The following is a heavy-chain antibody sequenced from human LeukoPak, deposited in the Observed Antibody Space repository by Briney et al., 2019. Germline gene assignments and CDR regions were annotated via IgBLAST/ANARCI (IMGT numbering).Heavy chain of an antibody. V-gene: IGHV3-33*08. CDR3: ASGSSGWLIY. J-gene: IGHJ4*02. CDR1: GFTFSSYA. CDR2: IWYDGSNK. Sequence: GGSLRLSCSASGFTFSSYAMHWVRQAPGKGLEWVAVIWYDGSNKYYADSVKGRFTISRDNSKNTLYLQMNSLRAEDTAVYYCASGSSGWLIYWGQGTLVTVSS. D-gene: IGHD6-19*01.